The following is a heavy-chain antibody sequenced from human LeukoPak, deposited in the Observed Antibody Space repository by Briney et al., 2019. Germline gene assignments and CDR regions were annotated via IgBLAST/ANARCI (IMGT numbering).Heavy chain of an antibody. Sequence: SETLSLTCTVSGYSISNDYYWGWIRQPPGKGLEWIGHIFHSGSTYYNPSLKSRVTLSVDTSQNQFSLRLSSVTAADTAVYYCARGRRVPAAIYYYYYYYMDVWGKGTTVTISS. V-gene: IGHV4-38-2*02. CDR3: ARGRRVPAAIYYYYYYYMDV. CDR1: GYSISNDYY. CDR2: IFHSGST. J-gene: IGHJ6*03. D-gene: IGHD2-2*01.